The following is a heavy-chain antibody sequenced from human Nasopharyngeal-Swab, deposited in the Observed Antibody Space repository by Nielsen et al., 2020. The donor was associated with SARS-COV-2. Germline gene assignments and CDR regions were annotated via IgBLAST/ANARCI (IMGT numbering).Heavy chain of an antibody. D-gene: IGHD5-12*01. J-gene: IGHJ5*02. V-gene: IGHV4-59*12. Sequence: SETLSLTCTVSGGSISPYYWSWIRRPPGKGLDWIGYISYSGSTNYNPSLKSRVTISIDTSKNQVSLQLNSVTAADTALYYCARDSGYELTWGQGTLVTVSS. CDR3: ARDSGYELT. CDR2: ISYSGST. CDR1: GGSISPYY.